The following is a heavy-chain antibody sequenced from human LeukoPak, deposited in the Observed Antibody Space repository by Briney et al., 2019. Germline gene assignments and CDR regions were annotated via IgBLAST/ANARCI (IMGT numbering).Heavy chain of an antibody. CDR2: ISSSSSYI. CDR3: ARQSSRSAYDAFDI. CDR1: GFTFSSYS. J-gene: IGHJ3*02. V-gene: IGHV3-21*01. Sequence: GGSLRLSCAASGFTFSSYSMNWGRQAPGRGLEWVSSISSSSSYIYYADSVKGRFTISRDNAKNSLYLQMNSLRAEDTAVYYCARQSSRSAYDAFDIWGQGTMVTVSS.